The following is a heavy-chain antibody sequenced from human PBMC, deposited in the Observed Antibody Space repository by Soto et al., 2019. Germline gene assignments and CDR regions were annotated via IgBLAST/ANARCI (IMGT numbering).Heavy chain of an antibody. V-gene: IGHV3-23*01. J-gene: IGHJ3*02. Sequence: EVQLLESGGGLVQPGGSMRLSCAASGFTFSSYAMSWVRQAPGKGLEWVSAISGSGGSTYYADSVKGRFTISRDNSKNTLYLQMNSLRAEDTAVYYCAKVGMSGWYGYDAFDIWGQVTMVTVSS. CDR3: AKVGMSGWYGYDAFDI. D-gene: IGHD6-19*01. CDR1: GFTFSSYA. CDR2: ISGSGGST.